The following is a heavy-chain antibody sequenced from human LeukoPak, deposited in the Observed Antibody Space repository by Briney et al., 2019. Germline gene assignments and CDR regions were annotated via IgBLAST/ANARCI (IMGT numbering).Heavy chain of an antibody. CDR1: GFTFSSYS. CDR2: ISSSSSYI. J-gene: IGHJ5*02. D-gene: IGHD3-10*01. Sequence: PGGSLRLSCAASGFTFSSYSMNWVRQAPGKGLEWVSSISSSSSYIYYADSVKGRFTISRDNAKNSLYLQMNSLRAEDTAVYYCARDPNMLWFGESTKGGSWFDPWGQGTLVTVSS. CDR3: ARDPNMLWFGESTKGGSWFDP. V-gene: IGHV3-21*01.